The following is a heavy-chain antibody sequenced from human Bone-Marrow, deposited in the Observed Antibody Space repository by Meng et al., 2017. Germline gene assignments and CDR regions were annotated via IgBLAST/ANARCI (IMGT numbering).Heavy chain of an antibody. Sequence: QVQLQGSGPGVWKPSGPLSLPCGVSGASVSSGYWWTWVRQPPGKGLEWIGEFHHSGTTNYNPSLRSRVTISVDTSKNQFSLRLTSVTAADTAVYYCAASSGWYRIDSWGQGTLVTVSS. CDR2: FHHSGTT. CDR3: AASSGWYRIDS. J-gene: IGHJ4*02. D-gene: IGHD6-19*01. V-gene: IGHV4-4*02. CDR1: GASVSSGYW.